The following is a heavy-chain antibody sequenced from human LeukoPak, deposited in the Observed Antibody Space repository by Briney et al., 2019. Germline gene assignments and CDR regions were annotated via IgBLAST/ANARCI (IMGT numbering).Heavy chain of an antibody. CDR3: AKDHKSVLYYYDSSAHHSDY. Sequence: TGGSLRLSCAASGFTFSSYSMNWVRQAPGKGLEWVSAISGSGGSTYYADSVKGRFTISRDNSKNTLYLQMNSLRAEDTAVYYCAKDHKSVLYYYDSSAHHSDYWGQGTLVTVSS. CDR2: ISGSGGST. D-gene: IGHD3-22*01. V-gene: IGHV3-23*01. J-gene: IGHJ4*02. CDR1: GFTFSSYS.